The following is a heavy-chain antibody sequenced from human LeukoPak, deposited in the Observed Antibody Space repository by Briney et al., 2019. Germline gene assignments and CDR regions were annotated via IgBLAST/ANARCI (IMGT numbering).Heavy chain of an antibody. V-gene: IGHV3-48*03. CDR3: AELGITMIGGV. J-gene: IGHJ6*04. CDR2: ISSSGITI. CDR1: GFTFSSYE. D-gene: IGHD3-10*02. Sequence: GGSLRLSCAASGFTFSSYEMNWFRQAPGKGLALVSYISSSGITIYYADSVKGRFTISRDNAKNSLYLQMNSLRAEDTAVYYCAELGITMIGGVWGKGTTVTISS.